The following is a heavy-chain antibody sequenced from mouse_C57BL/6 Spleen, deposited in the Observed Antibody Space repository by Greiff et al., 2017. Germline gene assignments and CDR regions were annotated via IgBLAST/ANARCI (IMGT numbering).Heavy chain of an antibody. CDR3: ARHGYDPLFAC. D-gene: IGHD2-2*01. CDR1: GYTFTSYW. J-gene: IGHJ3*01. CDR2: IHPNSGST. Sequence: QVQLQQPGAELVKPGASVKLSCKASGYTFTSYWMHWVKQRPGQGLEWIGMIHPNSGSTNYNEKFKSKATLTVDKSSSTAYMQLSSLTSEDSAVYYCARHGYDPLFACWGQGTLVTVSA. V-gene: IGHV1-64*01.